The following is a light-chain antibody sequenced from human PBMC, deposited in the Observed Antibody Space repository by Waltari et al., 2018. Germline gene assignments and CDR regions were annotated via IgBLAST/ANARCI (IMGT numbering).Light chain of an antibody. CDR2: GAT. Sequence: DIQMTQSPSSLAASVGDRVSITCRTNLGNSRFVNWYQQQPGKAPKLLIHGATSLQSGVPSRFSGSGSGTEFTLTITSLQREDLGTYYCQQSYSPPPTFGQGTKVE. V-gene: IGKV1-39*01. CDR3: QQSYSPPPT. CDR1: LGNSRF. J-gene: IGKJ1*01.